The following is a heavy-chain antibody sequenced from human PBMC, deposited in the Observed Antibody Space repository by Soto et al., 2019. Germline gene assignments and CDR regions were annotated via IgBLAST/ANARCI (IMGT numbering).Heavy chain of an antibody. V-gene: IGHV3-30*03. CDR2: ISYDGSNK. Sequence: GGFLRLSCAASGFTFSSYGMHWVRQAPGKGLEWVAVISYDGSNKYYADSVKGRFTISRDNSKNTLYLQMNSLRAEDTAVYYWAILMGATSNYFDYWGQGTLVTVSS. CDR3: AILMGATSNYFDY. J-gene: IGHJ4*02. CDR1: GFTFSSYG. D-gene: IGHD1-26*01.